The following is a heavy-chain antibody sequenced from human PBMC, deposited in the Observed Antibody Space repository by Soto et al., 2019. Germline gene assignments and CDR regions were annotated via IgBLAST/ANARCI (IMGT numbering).Heavy chain of an antibody. V-gene: IGHV3-66*01. CDR1: GFTVSSSQ. CDR3: TRDTYYGMDV. Sequence: GGSLRLSCAASGFTVSSSQMTWVRQAPGKALEWVSLIFIGGTTQYAVSVKGRFTISRDNAKNTVYLQMDSLRAEDTSIYYCTRDTYYGMDVWGQGTTVTVSS. J-gene: IGHJ6*02. CDR2: IFIGGTT.